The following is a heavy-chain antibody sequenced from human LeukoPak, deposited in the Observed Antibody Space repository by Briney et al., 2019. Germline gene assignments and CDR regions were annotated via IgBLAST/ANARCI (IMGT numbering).Heavy chain of an antibody. CDR1: GGTFSSYA. CDR3: ARSALSSSSSDFDY. D-gene: IGHD6-6*01. CDR2: IIPIFGTA. Sequence: SVKVSCKASGGTFSSYAISWVRQAPGQGLEWMGGIIPIFGTANYAQKFQGRVTITADKSTSTAYMELSSLRSEDTAVYYCARSALSSSSSDFDYWGQGTLVTVSS. V-gene: IGHV1-69*06. J-gene: IGHJ4*02.